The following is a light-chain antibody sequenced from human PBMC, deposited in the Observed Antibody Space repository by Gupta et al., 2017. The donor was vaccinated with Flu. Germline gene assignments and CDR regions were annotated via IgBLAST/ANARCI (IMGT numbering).Light chain of an antibody. J-gene: IGKJ2*03. CDR3: QHYSTYFPENS. CDR2: KAS. V-gene: IGKV1-5*03. CDR1: QSVTGW. Sequence: DIQMTQSPSTLSASVGDRVTITCRASQSVTGWLAWYQQKPGKAPKLLIYKASSLESGVPSRFSGSGFGTEFTLTISSLQPEDFATYYCQHYSTYFPENSFGQGTKVEIK.